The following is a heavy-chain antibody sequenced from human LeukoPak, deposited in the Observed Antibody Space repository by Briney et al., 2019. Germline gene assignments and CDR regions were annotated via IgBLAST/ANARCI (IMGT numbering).Heavy chain of an antibody. J-gene: IGHJ2*01. CDR1: GGSFSGYY. CDR3: ARGRGIQLWRPNWYFDL. Sequence: SETLSLTCAVYGGSFSGYYWSWIRQPPGKGLEWIGEINHSGSTNYNPSLKSRVTISVDTSENQFSLKLSSVTAADTAVYYCARGRGIQLWRPNWYFDLWGRGTLVTVSS. CDR2: INHSGST. V-gene: IGHV4-34*01. D-gene: IGHD5-18*01.